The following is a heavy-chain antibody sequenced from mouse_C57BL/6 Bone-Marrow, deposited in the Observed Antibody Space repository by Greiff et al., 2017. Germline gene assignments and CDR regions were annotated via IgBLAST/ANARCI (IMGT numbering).Heavy chain of an antibody. J-gene: IGHJ2*01. CDR1: GFNIKDDY. CDR3: STMYWY. CDR2: IDPENGDT. V-gene: IGHV14-4*01. Sequence: VQLKQSGAELVRPGASVKLSCTASGFNIKDDYMHWVKQRPEQGLEWIGWIDPENGDTEYASKFPGQATITADTSSNTAYLQISSLTSEDTAVYYCSTMYWYWGQGTTLTVSS. D-gene: IGHD4-1*01.